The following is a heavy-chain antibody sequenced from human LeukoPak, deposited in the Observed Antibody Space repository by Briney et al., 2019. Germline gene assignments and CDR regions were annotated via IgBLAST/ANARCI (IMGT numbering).Heavy chain of an antibody. J-gene: IGHJ4*02. D-gene: IGHD5-18*01. CDR3: ARDSGGYSYGPSDY. CDR1: GYTFTGYY. Sequence: ASVKVSCKASGYTFTGYYMHWVRQAPGQGLEWMGWINPNSGGTNYAQKFQGRVTMTRDTSISTAYMELSRLRSEDMAVYYCARDSGGYSYGPSDYWGQGTLVTVSS. V-gene: IGHV1-2*02. CDR2: INPNSGGT.